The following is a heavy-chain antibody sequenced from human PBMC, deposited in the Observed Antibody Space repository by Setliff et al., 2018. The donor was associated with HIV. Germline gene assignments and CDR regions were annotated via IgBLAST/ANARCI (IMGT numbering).Heavy chain of an antibody. J-gene: IGHJ4*02. V-gene: IGHV4-39*01. CDR2: VYYSGGT. CDR1: GGSVSDTSYY. CDR3: ARLGDSGYDFRGYFDY. D-gene: IGHD5-12*01. Sequence: SETLSLTCTVSGGSVSDTSYYWGWIRQPPGKGLEWLANVYYSGGTYYNPFLNSRVTISVDTSRNQFSLKLTSVTAADTALYFCARLGDSGYDFRGYFDYWGQGKLVTVSS.